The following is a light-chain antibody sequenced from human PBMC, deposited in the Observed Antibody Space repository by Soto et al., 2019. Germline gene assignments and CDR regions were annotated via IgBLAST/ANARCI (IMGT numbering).Light chain of an antibody. J-gene: IGLJ1*01. CDR1: SSDVGGYNY. CDR3: SSYTSSSTL. V-gene: IGLV2-14*01. Sequence: QSALXQPASXSGSPGQSXTISCTGTSSDVGGYNYVSWYQQHPGKAPKLMXXDVSNRPSGVSNRFSGSKSGNTASLTISGLQAEDEADYYCSSYTSSSTLFGTGTKLTVL. CDR2: DVS.